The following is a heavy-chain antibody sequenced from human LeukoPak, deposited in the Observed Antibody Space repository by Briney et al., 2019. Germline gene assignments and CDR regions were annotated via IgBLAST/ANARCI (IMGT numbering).Heavy chain of an antibody. CDR3: AKDNRRHYTSGPNPDSLH. CDR2: ISWNSGSI. V-gene: IGHV3-9*01. CDR1: GFTFSSYA. Sequence: PGGSLRLSCAASGFTFSSYAMSRVRQAPGKGLEWVSGISWNSGSIDYADSVKGRFTISRDNAKNSLYLQMNSLRVEDTAFYYCAKDNRRHYTSGPNPDSLHWGQGALVTVSS. D-gene: IGHD6-19*01. J-gene: IGHJ4*02.